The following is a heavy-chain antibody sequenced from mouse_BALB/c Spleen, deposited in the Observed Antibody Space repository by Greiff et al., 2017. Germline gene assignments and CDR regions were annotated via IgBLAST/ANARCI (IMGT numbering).Heavy chain of an antibody. CDR1: GYTFTSYV. CDR3: AREASMVTTWNYYAMDY. CDR2: INPYNDGT. V-gene: IGHV1-14*01. J-gene: IGHJ4*01. Sequence: VQLQQSGPELVKPGASVKMSCKASGYTFTSYVMHWVKQKPGQGLEWIGYINPYNDGTKYNEKFKGKATLTSDKSSSTAYMELSSLTSEDSAVYYCAREASMVTTWNYYAMDYWGQGTSVTVSS. D-gene: IGHD2-10*02.